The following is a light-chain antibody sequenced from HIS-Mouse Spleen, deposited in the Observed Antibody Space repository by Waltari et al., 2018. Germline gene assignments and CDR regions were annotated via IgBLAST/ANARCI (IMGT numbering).Light chain of an antibody. Sequence: EIVFTQSPGTLSLSPGERSTLSCRASQSVRSSYLDWYQQKPGQAPRLLIYGASSRATGIPDRFSGSGSGTDFTLTISRLAPEDFAVYYCQQYGGSRGTFGQGTKVEIK. CDR2: GAS. J-gene: IGKJ1*01. CDR1: QSVRSSY. CDR3: QQYGGSRGT. V-gene: IGKV3-20*01.